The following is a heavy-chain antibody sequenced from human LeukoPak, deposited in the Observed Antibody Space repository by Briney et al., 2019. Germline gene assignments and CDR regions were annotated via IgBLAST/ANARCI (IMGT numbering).Heavy chain of an antibody. CDR1: GYTFTSYG. CDR2: ISAYNGNT. CDR3: ARGGGGYSYGTFDAFDI. Sequence: ASVKVSCKASGYTFTSYGISWVRQAAGLGREWLGWISAYNGNTNYAQKLQGRVTMTTDTSTSKAYKETRSLKSDDTAVYYCARGGGGYSYGTFDAFDIWGQGTMVTVSS. V-gene: IGHV1-18*01. D-gene: IGHD5-18*01. J-gene: IGHJ3*02.